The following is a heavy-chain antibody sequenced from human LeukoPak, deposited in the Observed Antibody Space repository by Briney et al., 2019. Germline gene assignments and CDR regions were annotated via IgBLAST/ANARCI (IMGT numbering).Heavy chain of an antibody. CDR1: GFSFSNYW. CDR3: ARADNWQSGGA. CDR2: ISSDGSYT. J-gene: IGHJ5*02. V-gene: IGHV3-74*01. Sequence: GRSLRLSCVTSGFSFSNYWMYWGSQAPGNGLVWVSRISSDGSYTDYADSAKGRFTISRDNAKDTLYLQMNSLRADDTAVYYCARADNWQSGGAWGQGTLVTVAS. D-gene: IGHD1-1*01.